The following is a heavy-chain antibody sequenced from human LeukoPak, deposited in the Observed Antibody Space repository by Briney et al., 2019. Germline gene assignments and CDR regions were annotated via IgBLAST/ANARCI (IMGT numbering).Heavy chain of an antibody. CDR3: ARIRCGHSGSVCYNH. CDR1: GVSINDYY. D-gene: IGHD3-9*01. V-gene: IGHV4-34*01. CDR2: ISHTEGT. J-gene: IGHJ4*02. Sequence: PSETVSLTGGVFGVSINDYYWSWIRQSPGKGLEWIGEISHTEGTRYNPSLESRVTMSVRTSENQLSLKLIFVTAADTAVYYCARIRCGHSGSVCYNHWGLGTLVTVSS.